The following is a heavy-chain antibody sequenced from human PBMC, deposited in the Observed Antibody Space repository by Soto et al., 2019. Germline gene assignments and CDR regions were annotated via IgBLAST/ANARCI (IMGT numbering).Heavy chain of an antibody. CDR3: ARGVVLPALGIYYYYFMDV. J-gene: IGHJ6*03. CDR1: GASISDYY. CDR2: FHSYVTS. D-gene: IGHD2-2*01. Sequence: QVQLYESGPGLVKPSETLSLTCTVSGASISDYYWTWIRQPPGKGLEWLGFFHSYVTSFNNPSLKSRVTMSVDTSKNQFSLRLNSVTAADTAVYFCARGVVLPALGIYYYYFMDVWGKGTTVAVSS. V-gene: IGHV4-59*01.